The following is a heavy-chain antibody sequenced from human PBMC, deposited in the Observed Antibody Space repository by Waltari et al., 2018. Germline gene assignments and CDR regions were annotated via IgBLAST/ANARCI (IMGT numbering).Heavy chain of an antibody. CDR2: IYYSGRT. Sequence: QLQLQESGPGLVKPSETLSLTCTVSGGSISSSSYYWGWIRQPPGKGLEWIGCIYYSGRTYYNPSLKRRVTISVDTSKNQFSLKLSSVTAADTAVYYCARHTQIVATMGYFDYWGQGTLVTDSS. CDR1: GGSISSSSYY. J-gene: IGHJ4*02. V-gene: IGHV4-39*01. CDR3: ARHTQIVATMGYFDY. D-gene: IGHD5-12*01.